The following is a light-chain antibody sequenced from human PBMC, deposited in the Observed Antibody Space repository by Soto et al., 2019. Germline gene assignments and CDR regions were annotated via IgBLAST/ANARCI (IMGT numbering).Light chain of an antibody. CDR1: SSDVGDYNY. Sequence: QSALTQPPSASGSPGQSVTISCTGTSSDVGDYNYVSWYQQHPGKAPKLMIYEVNKRPSGVPDRFSGSKSGNTASLTVSGLQAEDEADYYCGSYGGSNNYVFGGGTKVTVL. J-gene: IGLJ3*02. CDR2: EVN. V-gene: IGLV2-8*01. CDR3: GSYGGSNNYV.